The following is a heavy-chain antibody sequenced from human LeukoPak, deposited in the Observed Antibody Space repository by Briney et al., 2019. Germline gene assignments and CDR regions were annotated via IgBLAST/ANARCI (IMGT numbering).Heavy chain of an antibody. D-gene: IGHD5-18*01. CDR3: TRGPTQQWVYYGMDV. J-gene: IGHJ6*02. Sequence: GGSLRLYCTTSGFTFGDHAMSWVRQAPGKGLEGVGFIRSKGYGGTTEYAASVKGRFAISRDDSKSIAYLQMNSLKTEDTAVYYCTRGPTQQWVYYGMDVWGQGTTVIVSS. V-gene: IGHV3-49*04. CDR1: GFTFGDHA. CDR2: IRSKGYGGTT.